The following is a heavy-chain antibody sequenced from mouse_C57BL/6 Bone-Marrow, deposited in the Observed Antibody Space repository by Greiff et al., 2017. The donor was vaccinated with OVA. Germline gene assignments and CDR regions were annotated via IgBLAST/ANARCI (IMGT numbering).Heavy chain of an antibody. Sequence: EVQLQQSGTVLARPGASVKMSCKTSGYTFTSYWMHWVKQTPGQGLEWIGAIYPGNSDTSYNQKFKGKAKLTAVTSASTAYLELSSLTNEDAAVYYYTSYDGFPYAMDYWDQGTSVTVSS. CDR1: GYTFTSYW. CDR3: TSYDGFPYAMDY. V-gene: IGHV1-5*01. CDR2: IYPGNSDT. D-gene: IGHD2-3*01. J-gene: IGHJ4*01.